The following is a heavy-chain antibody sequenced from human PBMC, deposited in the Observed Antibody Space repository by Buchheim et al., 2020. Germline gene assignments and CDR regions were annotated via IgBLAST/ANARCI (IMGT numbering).Heavy chain of an antibody. J-gene: IGHJ3*02. V-gene: IGHV3-30*18. CDR3: AKDHTVEAFDI. D-gene: IGHD4-17*01. CDR1: GFTFSSYG. CDR2: ISYDGSNK. Sequence: QVQLVESGGGVVQPGRSLRLSCAASGFTFSSYGMHWVRQAPGKGLEWVAVISYDGSNKYYADSVKGRFTISRDNYKNTLYLQMNSLRAEDTAVYYCAKDHTVEAFDIWGQGT.